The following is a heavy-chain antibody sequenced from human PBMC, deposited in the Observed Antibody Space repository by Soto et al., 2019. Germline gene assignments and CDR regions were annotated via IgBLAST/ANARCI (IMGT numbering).Heavy chain of an antibody. CDR1: GFTFSSYW. Sequence: VGSLRLSCAASGFTFSSYWMHWVRQAPGKGLVWVSRINSDGSSTSYADSVKGRFTISRDNAKNTLYLQMNSLRAEDTAVYYCARHTYYDILTGYPTRYYGMDVWGQGTTVTVSS. D-gene: IGHD3-9*01. CDR2: INSDGSST. CDR3: ARHTYYDILTGYPTRYYGMDV. J-gene: IGHJ6*02. V-gene: IGHV3-74*01.